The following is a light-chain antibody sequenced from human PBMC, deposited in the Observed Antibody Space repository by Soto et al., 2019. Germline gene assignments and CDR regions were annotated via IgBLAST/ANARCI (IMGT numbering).Light chain of an antibody. V-gene: IGKV1-5*03. CDR3: QQYNTYPWT. CDR1: QSVNRW. Sequence: DLQMTQSPSTLSASLGDRVTITCRASQSVNRWLAWYHQKPGKAPNLLIYEASSLESGVPSRFSGSGSGTEFTLTISSLQPDDVATYYCQQYNTYPWTFGQGTKVDIK. J-gene: IGKJ1*01. CDR2: EAS.